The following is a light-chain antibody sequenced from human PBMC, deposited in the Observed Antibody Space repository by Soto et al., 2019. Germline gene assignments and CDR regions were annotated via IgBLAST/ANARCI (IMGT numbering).Light chain of an antibody. CDR2: GAS. Sequence: EIVLTQSPGTLSLSPGEGASLSCRASQSVRSNYLAWYQQKPGQAPRLLIYGASSRATGIPDRFSGSGSGTDFTLTLSRLESEDFAVYYCQRYGSSPPHTFGQGTRLEIK. CDR3: QRYGSSPPHT. CDR1: QSVRSNY. J-gene: IGKJ2*01. V-gene: IGKV3-20*01.